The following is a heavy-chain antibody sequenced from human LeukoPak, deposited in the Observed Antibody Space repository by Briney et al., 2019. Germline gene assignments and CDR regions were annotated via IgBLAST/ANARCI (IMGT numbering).Heavy chain of an antibody. J-gene: IGHJ4*02. CDR3: AREFGYGSGSYFDY. CDR1: GFTFSSYS. CDR2: ISSSSSTI. V-gene: IGHV3-48*02. Sequence: GGSLRLFCAASGFTFSSYSMNWVRQAPGKGLEWVSYISSSSSTIYYADSVKGRFTISRDNAKNSLYLQMNSLRDEDTAVYYCAREFGYGSGSYFDYWGQGTLVTVSS. D-gene: IGHD3-10*01.